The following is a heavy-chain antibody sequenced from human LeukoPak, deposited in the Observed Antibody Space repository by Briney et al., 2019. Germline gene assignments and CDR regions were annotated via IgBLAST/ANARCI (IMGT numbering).Heavy chain of an antibody. V-gene: IGHV3-30*02. CDR3: AKDRLTMVRGVLDP. CDR2: IRYDGSNK. D-gene: IGHD3-10*01. CDR1: GFTFSSYG. J-gene: IGHJ5*02. Sequence: HPGGSLRLSCAASGFTFSSYGMHWVRQAPGKGLEWVAFIRYDGSNKYYADSVKGRFTISRDNSKNTLYLQMNSLRAEDTAVYYCAKDRLTMVRGVLDPWGQGTLVTVSS.